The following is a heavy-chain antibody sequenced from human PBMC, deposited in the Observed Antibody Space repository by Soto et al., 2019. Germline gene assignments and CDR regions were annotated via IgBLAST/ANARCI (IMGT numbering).Heavy chain of an antibody. CDR2: IYYSGST. CDR3: ARDSAKVALYGMDV. J-gene: IGHJ6*02. Sequence: QVQLQESGPGLVKPSQTLSLTCTVSGGSISSGGYYWSWIRQHPGKGLEWIGYIYYSGSTYYNPSLKSRVTISVDTSNNPFSLKLSSVTAADTAVYYCARDSAKVALYGMDVWGQGTTVTVSS. D-gene: IGHD2-15*01. CDR1: GGSISSGGYY. V-gene: IGHV4-31*03.